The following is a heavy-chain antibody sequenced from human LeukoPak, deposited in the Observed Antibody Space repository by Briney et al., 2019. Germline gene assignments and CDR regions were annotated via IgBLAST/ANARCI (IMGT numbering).Heavy chain of an antibody. CDR1: GGSISSGDYY. J-gene: IGHJ5*02. Sequence: SETLSLTCTVSGGSISSGDYYWSWIRQPPGKGLEWIGYIYYSGSTYYNPSLKSRVTISVDTSKNQFSLKLSSVTAADTAVYYCARGHYDILTGYHNWFDPWGQGTLVTVSS. D-gene: IGHD3-9*01. CDR3: ARGHYDILTGYHNWFDP. CDR2: IYYSGST. V-gene: IGHV4-61*08.